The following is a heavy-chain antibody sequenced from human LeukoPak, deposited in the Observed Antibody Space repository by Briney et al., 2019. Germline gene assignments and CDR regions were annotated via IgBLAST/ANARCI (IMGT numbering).Heavy chain of an antibody. V-gene: IGHV4-34*08. CDR2: INHSGST. Sequence: GSLRLSCAASGFTFSSYSMNWIRQPPGRGLEWIGEINHSGSTNYNPSLKSRVTISVDTSKNQFSLKLSSVTAADTAVYYCYYGDYGVWGQGTLVTVSS. J-gene: IGHJ4*02. CDR3: YYGDYGV. CDR1: GFTFSSYS. D-gene: IGHD4-17*01.